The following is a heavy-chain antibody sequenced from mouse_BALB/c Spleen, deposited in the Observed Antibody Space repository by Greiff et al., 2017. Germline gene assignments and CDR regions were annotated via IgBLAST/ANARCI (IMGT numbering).Heavy chain of an antibody. Sequence: EVQLVESGGDLVKPGGSLKLSCAASGFTFSSYGMSWVRQTPDKRLEWVATISSGGSYTYYPDSVKGRFTISRDNAKNTLYLQMSSLKSEDTAMYYCARPPYDYEKYFDVWGAGTTVTVSS. J-gene: IGHJ1*01. V-gene: IGHV5-6*01. CDR2: ISSGGSYT. CDR1: GFTFSSYG. D-gene: IGHD2-4*01. CDR3: ARPPYDYEKYFDV.